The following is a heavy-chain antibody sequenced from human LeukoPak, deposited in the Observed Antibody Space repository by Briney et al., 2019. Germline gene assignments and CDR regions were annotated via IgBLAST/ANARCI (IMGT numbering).Heavy chain of an antibody. D-gene: IGHD6-19*01. J-gene: IGHJ4*02. Sequence: GGSLRLSCAASGFTVSSNYMSWVRQAPGKGLEWVSVIYSGGSTYYADSVKGRCTISRDNSKNTLYLQMNSLRAEDTAVYYCARDRYSSGWLDYWGQGTLVTVSS. CDR2: IYSGGST. V-gene: IGHV3-53*01. CDR1: GFTVSSNY. CDR3: ARDRYSSGWLDY.